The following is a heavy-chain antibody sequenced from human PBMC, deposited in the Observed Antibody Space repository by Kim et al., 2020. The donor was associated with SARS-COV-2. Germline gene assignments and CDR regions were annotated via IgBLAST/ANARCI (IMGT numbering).Heavy chain of an antibody. D-gene: IGHD3-10*01. CDR1: GYTFAAFY. V-gene: IGHV1-2*02. J-gene: IGHJ4*02. Sequence: ASVKVSCKASGYTFAAFYIHWVRQAPGQGLEWMGWIDPNSGDTEYARKFQGRVTMSSDTSVSTAYMALTTPTSDDTAVYYCATPFMVRGDNDYWGQGTLVTVSS. CDR3: ATPFMVRGDNDY. CDR2: IDPNSGDT.